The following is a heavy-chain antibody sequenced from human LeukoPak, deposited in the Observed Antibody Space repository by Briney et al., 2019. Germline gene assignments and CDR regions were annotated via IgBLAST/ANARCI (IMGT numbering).Heavy chain of an antibody. J-gene: IGHJ4*02. D-gene: IGHD4-23*01. Sequence: TGGSLRVSCAASGFSFSVYSMNWVRQAPGKGLEWVSSISSRSYTDYADSVRGRFTISRDNAKNSLFLQMNSLRAEDTAVYYCASYGGFTSATLVDLLWGQGTLVTVSS. CDR1: GFSFSVYS. CDR2: ISSRSYT. V-gene: IGHV3-69-1*01. CDR3: ASYGGFTSATLVDLL.